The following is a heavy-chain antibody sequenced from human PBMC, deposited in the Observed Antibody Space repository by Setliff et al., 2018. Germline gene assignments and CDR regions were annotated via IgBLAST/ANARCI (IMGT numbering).Heavy chain of an antibody. CDR2: ISGSGGST. J-gene: IGHJ6*03. V-gene: IGHV3-23*01. CDR3: AKVRSSAWSIVYYYMDV. Sequence: PGGSLRLSCAASGFTVSTNYMSWVRQAPGKGLEWVSAISGSGGSTYYADSVKGRFTISRDNSKNTLYLQMNSLRAEDTAVYYCAKVRSSAWSIVYYYMDVWGKGTTVTVSS. CDR1: GFTVSTNY. D-gene: IGHD6-13*01.